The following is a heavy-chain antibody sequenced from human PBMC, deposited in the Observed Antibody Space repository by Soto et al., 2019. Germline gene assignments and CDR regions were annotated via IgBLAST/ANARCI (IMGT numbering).Heavy chain of an antibody. V-gene: IGHV3-30*18. CDR1: GFTFSSYG. CDR2: ISYDGSNK. D-gene: IGHD2-15*01. CDR3: AKDRLYCSGGSCCWPYYYYGMDV. Sequence: QVQLVESGGGVVQPGRSLRLSCAASGFTFSSYGMHWVRQAPGKGLEWVAVISYDGSNKYYADSVKGRFTISRDNSKNTLYLQMNSLRAEDTAVYYCAKDRLYCSGGSCCWPYYYYGMDVWGQGTTVTVSS. J-gene: IGHJ6*02.